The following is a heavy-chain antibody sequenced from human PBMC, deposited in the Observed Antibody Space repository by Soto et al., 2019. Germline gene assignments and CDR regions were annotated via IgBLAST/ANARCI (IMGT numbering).Heavy chain of an antibody. CDR2: IIPVFGRV. D-gene: IGHD3-16*01. V-gene: IGHV1-69*01. J-gene: IGHJ6*02. CDR1: GGTFSSRA. Sequence: QVQLVQSGPEVKKTGTSVKVSCNASGGTFSSRAISWVRQAPGPGLAWMGGIIPVFGRVNYAEKFQDRVTITASEATGNVYRELSSLYCEDTDVYYCANSRGGPFWVYHGMHIWRQGTTVSVSS. CDR3: ANSRGGPFWVYHGMHI.